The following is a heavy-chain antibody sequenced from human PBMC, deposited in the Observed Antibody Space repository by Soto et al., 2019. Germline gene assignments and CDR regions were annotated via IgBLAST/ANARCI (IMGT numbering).Heavy chain of an antibody. V-gene: IGHV3-30*04. CDR1: GFRFSGFA. CDR2: TSFDASEN. CDR3: ARDLGGYVHLWDKANY. Sequence: QVQLVESGGGVVQPGASLRLSCAASGFRFSGFAMHWVRQAPGKGLEWVAVTSFDASENFYVDSVKGRFSISRDDSHNTVFLQMNGLRTEDTGIYYWARDLGGYVHLWDKANYWGQGTLVNVSS. J-gene: IGHJ4*02. D-gene: IGHD5-12*01.